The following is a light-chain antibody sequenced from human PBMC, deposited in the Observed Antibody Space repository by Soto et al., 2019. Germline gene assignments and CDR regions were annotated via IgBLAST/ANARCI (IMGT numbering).Light chain of an antibody. CDR2: AAS. CDR1: QSITTH. J-gene: IGKJ2*01. V-gene: IGKV1-39*01. CDR3: QQSYSTATPPT. Sequence: DIQMTQSPSSLSASVGDRVTMTCRASQSITTHVNWYQQKPGKAPKLLIYAASILQSGVPSRFSGSGSGTDFTLTISSLQPEDFATYFCQQSYSTATPPTFGQGTKVEIK.